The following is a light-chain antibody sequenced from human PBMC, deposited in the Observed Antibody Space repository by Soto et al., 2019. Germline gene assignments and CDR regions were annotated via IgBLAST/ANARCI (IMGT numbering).Light chain of an antibody. CDR1: QGGGSKY. J-gene: IGKJ5*01. CDR3: QQYGNSPGIT. Sequence: EIALTQSPGTLSLSPGERATLSCRASQGGGSKYLAWYQQKTGQAPRLRIYAASTRATGIPDRFSGSGSGTDFTLTISSLEPEDFAVYYCQQYGNSPGITFGQGTRLEIK. V-gene: IGKV3-20*01. CDR2: AAS.